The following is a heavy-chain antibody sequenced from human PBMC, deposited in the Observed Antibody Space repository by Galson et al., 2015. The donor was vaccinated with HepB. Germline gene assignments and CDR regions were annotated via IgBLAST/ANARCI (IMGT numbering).Heavy chain of an antibody. D-gene: IGHD6-13*01. Sequence: SVKVSCKASGGTFSSYTISWVRQAPGQGLEWMGRIIPIPGIANYAQKFQGRVTITADKSTSTAYMELSSLRSEDTAVYYCARVVGIAAAARDYWGQGTLVTVSS. V-gene: IGHV1-69*02. CDR3: ARVVGIAAAARDY. J-gene: IGHJ4*02. CDR2: IIPIPGIA. CDR1: GGTFSSYT.